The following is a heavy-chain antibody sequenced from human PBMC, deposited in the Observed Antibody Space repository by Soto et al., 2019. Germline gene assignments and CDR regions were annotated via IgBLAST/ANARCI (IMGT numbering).Heavy chain of an antibody. CDR3: ARSIGGWGSRGTYYYYYYGLDV. J-gene: IGHJ6*02. CDR1: GFTFSSYG. D-gene: IGHD3-16*01. CDR2: ISYDGSNK. V-gene: IGHV3-30*03. Sequence: QVQLVESGGGVVQSGRSLRLSCAASGFTFSSYGMHWVRQAPGKGLEWVAVISYDGSNKYYADSVQGRFTISRDNSKNALYLQMNSLRAEDTAVYHCARSIGGWGSRGTYYYYYYGLDVWGQGTTVTVSS.